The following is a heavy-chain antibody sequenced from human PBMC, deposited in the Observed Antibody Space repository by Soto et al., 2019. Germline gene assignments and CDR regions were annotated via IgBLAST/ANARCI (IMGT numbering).Heavy chain of an antibody. D-gene: IGHD3-3*01. CDR3: ARNLFGVIIMGDY. CDR1: GYTFTSYG. CDR2: ISTYSGNA. J-gene: IGHJ4*02. Sequence: ASVKVSCKASGYTFTSYGISWVRQAPGQGLGWMGWISTYSGNADYAQKFQGRITMTTDTSTDTVYMELRSLRSDDTAVYFCARNLFGVIIMGDYWGQGTLVTVSS. V-gene: IGHV1-18*04.